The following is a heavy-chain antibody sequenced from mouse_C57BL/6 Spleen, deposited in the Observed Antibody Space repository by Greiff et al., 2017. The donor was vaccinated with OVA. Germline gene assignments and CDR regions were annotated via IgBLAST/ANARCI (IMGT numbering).Heavy chain of an antibody. Sequence: EVQLQQSGPELVKPGASVKISCKASGYTFTDYYMNWVKQSHGKSLEWIGDINPNNGGTSYNQKFKCKATLTVDKSSSTAYMELRSLTSEDSAVYYCARGNWGYWGQGTTVTVSS. D-gene: IGHD4-1*01. CDR3: ARGNWGY. V-gene: IGHV1-26*01. CDR1: GYTFTDYY. J-gene: IGHJ2*01. CDR2: INPNNGGT.